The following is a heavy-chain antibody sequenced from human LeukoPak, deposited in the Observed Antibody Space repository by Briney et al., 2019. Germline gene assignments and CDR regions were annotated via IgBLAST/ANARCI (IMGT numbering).Heavy chain of an antibody. Sequence: GGSLRLSCAASGFTFSSYGMHWVRQAPGKGLEWVAFIRYDGSNKYYADSVKGRFTISRDNSKNTLYLQMNSLRAEDTAVYYCARSYYDILTGYYPLWGQGTLVTVSS. CDR1: GFTFSSYG. CDR3: ARSYYDILTGYYPL. CDR2: IRYDGSNK. V-gene: IGHV3-30*02. J-gene: IGHJ4*02. D-gene: IGHD3-9*01.